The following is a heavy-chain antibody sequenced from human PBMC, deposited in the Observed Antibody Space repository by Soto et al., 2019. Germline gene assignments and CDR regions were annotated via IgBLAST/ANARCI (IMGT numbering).Heavy chain of an antibody. CDR3: AKRSGTYGPFDS. D-gene: IGHD3-10*01. CDR2: INPSGTDT. Sequence: EVQLLESGGGLVQPGGSLRPSCAASGFTFSSYATAWVRQAPGEGLEWVSAINPSGTDTFYADSVRGRFTIFRDNSKNTLYLQMNSLRAGDTAVYYCAKRSGTYGPFDSWGQGALVTVSS. V-gene: IGHV3-23*01. CDR1: GFTFSSYA. J-gene: IGHJ4*02.